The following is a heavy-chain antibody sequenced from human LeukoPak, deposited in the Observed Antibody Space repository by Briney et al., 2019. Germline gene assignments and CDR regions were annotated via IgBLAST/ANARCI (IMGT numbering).Heavy chain of an antibody. V-gene: IGHV3-21*01. D-gene: IGHD3-3*01. CDR3: ARLRISIFGVIQPGAFDI. CDR1: GFTFSNYS. CDR2: ISSRSSYI. Sequence: GGSLRLSCAASGFTFSNYSMNWVRQAPGKGLEWVSSISSRSSYIYYADSVKGRFTISRDNAKNSLSLQMNSLRAEDTAVYYCARLRISIFGVIQPGAFDIWGQGTMVTVSS. J-gene: IGHJ3*02.